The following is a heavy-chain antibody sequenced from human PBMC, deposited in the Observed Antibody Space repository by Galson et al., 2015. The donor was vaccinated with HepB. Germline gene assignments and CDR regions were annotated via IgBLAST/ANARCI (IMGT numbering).Heavy chain of an antibody. CDR2: FDPEDGET. D-gene: IGHD6-13*01. Sequence: SVKVSCKVSGYTLTELSMHWVRQAPGKGLEWMGGFDPEDGETIYAQKFQGRVTMTEDTSTDTAYMELSSLRSEDTAVYYCATDAIAAAGTSLFDYWGQGTLVTVSS. J-gene: IGHJ4*02. CDR1: GYTLTELS. CDR3: ATDAIAAAGTSLFDY. V-gene: IGHV1-24*01.